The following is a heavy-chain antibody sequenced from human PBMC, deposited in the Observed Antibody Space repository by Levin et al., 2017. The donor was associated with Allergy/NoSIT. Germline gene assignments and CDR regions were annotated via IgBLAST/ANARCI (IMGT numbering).Heavy chain of an antibody. V-gene: IGHV3-49*03. CDR1: GFTFGDYA. Sequence: GESLKISCTASGFTFGDYAMIWFRQAPGKGLECVGFISSKRYGGTPEYAASVKGRFTISRDDSKSIAYLQMNSLKAEATAIYYCSRLPRNNYGHSFDYWGQGTLVTVSS. CDR2: ISSKRYGGTP. D-gene: IGHD3-10*01. J-gene: IGHJ4*02. CDR3: SRLPRNNYGHSFDY.